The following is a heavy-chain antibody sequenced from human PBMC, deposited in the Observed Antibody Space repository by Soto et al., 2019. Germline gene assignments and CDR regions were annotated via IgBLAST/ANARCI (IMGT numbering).Heavy chain of an antibody. D-gene: IGHD1-1*01. Sequence: ASVKVSCKASGYTFSNYVITWVRQAPGQGLEWMGWINTYNGNTNYAQKVQGRVTMTRDTSTSTVYMELSSLRSEDTAVYYCSRGYPPRDQLGNLPGAFWDQGTLVTVSS. J-gene: IGHJ4*02. CDR1: GYTFSNYV. CDR3: SRGYPPRDQLGNLPGAF. V-gene: IGHV1-18*01. CDR2: INTYNGNT.